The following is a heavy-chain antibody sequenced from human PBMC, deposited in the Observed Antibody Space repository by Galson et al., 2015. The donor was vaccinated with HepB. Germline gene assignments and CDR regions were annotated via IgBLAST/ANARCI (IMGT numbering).Heavy chain of an antibody. CDR1: GFTFSSYG. CDR2: ISYDGSNK. J-gene: IGHJ4*02. Sequence: SLRLSCAASGFTFSSYGMHWVRQAPGKGLEWVAVISYDGSNKYYADSVKGRFTISRDNSKNALYLQMNSLRAEDTAVYYCAILELYSGNDQLDYWGQGTLVTVSS. CDR3: AILELYSGNDQLDY. V-gene: IGHV3-30*03. D-gene: IGHD5-12*01.